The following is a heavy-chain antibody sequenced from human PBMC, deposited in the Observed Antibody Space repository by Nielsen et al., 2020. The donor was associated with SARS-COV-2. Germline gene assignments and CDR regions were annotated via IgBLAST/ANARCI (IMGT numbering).Heavy chain of an antibody. CDR3: ARDGGLTSGWNDGPYYYGMDV. J-gene: IGHJ6*02. Sequence: SVKVSCKASGGTFSSYAISWVRQAPGQGLEWMGGIIPIFGTANYAQKFQGRVTITADESTSTAYMELSSLRSEDTAVYYCARDGGLTSGWNDGPYYYGMDVWGQGTTVTVSS. V-gene: IGHV1-69*13. CDR2: IIPIFGTA. CDR1: GGTFSSYA. D-gene: IGHD1-1*01.